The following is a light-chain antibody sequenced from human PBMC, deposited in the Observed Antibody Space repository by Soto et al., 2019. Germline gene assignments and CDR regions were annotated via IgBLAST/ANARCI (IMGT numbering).Light chain of an antibody. Sequence: QSALTQPPSASGSPGQSVAISCTGTASDICGYTFVSLYQQHPGKAPKLLIYDVNKRPSGVPDRFSGSKSGNTASLTVSGLQAEDEADYYCSAHGGTNPYVFGTGTKVTVL. CDR2: DVN. J-gene: IGLJ1*01. V-gene: IGLV2-8*01. CDR3: SAHGGTNPYV. CDR1: ASDICGYTF.